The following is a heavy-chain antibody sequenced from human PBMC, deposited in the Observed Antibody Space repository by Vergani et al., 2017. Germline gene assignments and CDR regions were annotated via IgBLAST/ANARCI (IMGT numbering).Heavy chain of an antibody. CDR2: ISYDGSNK. CDR1: GFTFSSYG. V-gene: IGHV3-30*03. Sequence: QVQLVESGGGVVQPGRSLRLSCAASGFTFSSYGMHWVRQAPGKGLEWVAVISYDGSNKYYADSVKGRFTISRDNSKNTLYLQMNSLRAEDTAVYYCARDQFGCSSTSCYYYYXMDVWGKGTTVTVSS. D-gene: IGHD2-2*01. J-gene: IGHJ6*03. CDR3: ARDQFGCSSTSCYYYYXMDV.